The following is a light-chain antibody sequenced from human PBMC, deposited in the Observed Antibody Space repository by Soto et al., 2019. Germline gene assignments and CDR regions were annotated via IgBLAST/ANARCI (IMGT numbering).Light chain of an antibody. Sequence: QSALTQPASVSGSPGQSITISCTGTSSDVGGYNYVSWYQQHPGKAPKLMIYEVSNRPSGVSNRFSGSMSGNTASLTISGLQAEDEADYFCNSYGSTSTRYVFGTGTKLTVL. CDR2: EVS. V-gene: IGLV2-14*01. CDR1: SSDVGGYNY. J-gene: IGLJ1*01. CDR3: NSYGSTSTRYV.